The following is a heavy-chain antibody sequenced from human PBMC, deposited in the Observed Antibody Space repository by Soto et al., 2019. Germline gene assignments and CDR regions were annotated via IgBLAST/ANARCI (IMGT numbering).Heavy chain of an antibody. J-gene: IGHJ6*03. CDR2: INPSGGST. Sequence: QVQLVQSGAEVKKPGASVKVSCKASGYTFTSYYMHWVRQAPGQGLEWLGIINPSGGSTSYAQKLQGRVTMTRHTYTSTDYMELGSLRSEGTAVYYCARDRRKITTAYYDILTGFLPTNHMHVWGKGTTVTVSS. D-gene: IGHD3-9*01. CDR1: GYTFTSYY. V-gene: IGHV1-46*03. CDR3: ARDRRKITTAYYDILTGFLPTNHMHV.